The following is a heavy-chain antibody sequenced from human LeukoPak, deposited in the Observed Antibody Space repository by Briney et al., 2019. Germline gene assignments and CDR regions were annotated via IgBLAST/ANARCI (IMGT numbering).Heavy chain of an antibody. Sequence: SETLSLTCTVSGGSISSSTYYWGWIRQPPGKGLEWIGSIYYSGSTSYNPSLKSRVTISVDASKNQFSLKLSSVTAADTAVYYCAVPTAMFDYWGQGTLVTVSS. CDR1: GGSISSSTYY. V-gene: IGHV4-39*01. CDR3: AVPTAMFDY. J-gene: IGHJ4*02. CDR2: IYYSGST. D-gene: IGHD2-2*01.